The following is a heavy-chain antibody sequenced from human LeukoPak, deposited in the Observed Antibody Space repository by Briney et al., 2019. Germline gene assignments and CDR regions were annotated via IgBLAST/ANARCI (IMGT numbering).Heavy chain of an antibody. D-gene: IGHD5-24*01. CDR1: GGSISSYY. CDR2: INHSGST. Sequence: SETLSLTCTVSGGSISSYYWSWIRQPPGKGLEWIGEINHSGSTNYNPSLKSRVTISVDTSKNQFSLKLSSVTAADSAVYYCARGRDVYWYFDLWGRGTLVTVSS. CDR3: ARGRDVYWYFDL. J-gene: IGHJ2*01. V-gene: IGHV4-34*01.